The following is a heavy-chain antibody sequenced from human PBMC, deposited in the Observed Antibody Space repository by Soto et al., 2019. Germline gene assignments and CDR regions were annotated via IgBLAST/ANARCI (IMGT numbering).Heavy chain of an antibody. J-gene: IGHJ6*02. CDR3: ARMGDVPYYYYGMDV. Sequence: QVQLVQSGAEVKKPGASVKVSCKASGYTFSRSGISWVRQAPGQGLEWMGWINVYNGNTNYTQKMQGRSTMTTDTATSTAYRELRSLRSDDTAVYYCARMGDVPYYYYGMDVWGQGTTVIVSS. V-gene: IGHV1-18*01. D-gene: IGHD3-16*01. CDR1: GYTFSRSG. CDR2: INVYNGNT.